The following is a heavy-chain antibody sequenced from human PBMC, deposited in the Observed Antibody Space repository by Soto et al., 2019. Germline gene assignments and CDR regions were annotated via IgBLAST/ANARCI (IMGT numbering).Heavy chain of an antibody. D-gene: IGHD2-15*01. CDR3: ASDGGSRFPPVY. CDR1: GFTFSSYD. V-gene: IGHV3-13*01. J-gene: IGHJ4*02. CDR2: IGTAGDT. Sequence: GGSLRLSCAASGFTFSSYDMHWVRQATGKGLEWVSAIGTAGDTYYPGSVKGRFTISRENAKNSLYLQMNSLRAGDTAVYYCASDGGSRFPPVYWGQGTLVTVSS.